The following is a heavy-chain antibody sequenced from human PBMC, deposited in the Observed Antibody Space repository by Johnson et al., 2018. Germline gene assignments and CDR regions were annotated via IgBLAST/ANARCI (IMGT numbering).Heavy chain of an antibody. CDR1: RFTFSSYG. CDR3: TRGEPHCSSTSCYYHYGMDV. D-gene: IGHD2-2*01. J-gene: IGHJ6*02. V-gene: IGHV3-33*01. Sequence: QVQLVQSGGGVVQSGRSLRLSCAASRFTFSSYGMHWVRQAPGKGLEWVAVIWYDGSNKYYADSVKGRFTISRDNSKNTLDLQMNSLRAEDTAVYYCTRGEPHCSSTSCYYHYGMDVWGQGTTVTVSS. CDR2: IWYDGSNK.